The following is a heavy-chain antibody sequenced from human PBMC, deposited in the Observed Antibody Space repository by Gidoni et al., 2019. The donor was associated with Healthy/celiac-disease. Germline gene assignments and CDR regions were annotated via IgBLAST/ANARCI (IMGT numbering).Heavy chain of an antibody. J-gene: IGHJ4*02. D-gene: IGHD3-10*01. CDR3: AKAPTTIWFGEFNLYFDY. CDR2: ISGSGGST. Sequence: EVQLLESGGGLVQPGGSLRLSCAASGFTLSSYAMSWVRQAPGKGLEWVSAISGSGGSTYYADSVKGRFTISRDNSKNTLYLQMNSLRAEDTAVYYCAKAPTTIWFGEFNLYFDYWGQGTLVTVSS. V-gene: IGHV3-23*01. CDR1: GFTLSSYA.